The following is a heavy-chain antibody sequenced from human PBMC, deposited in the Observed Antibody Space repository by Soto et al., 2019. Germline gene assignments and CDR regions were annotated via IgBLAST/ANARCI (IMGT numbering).Heavy chain of an antibody. J-gene: IGHJ3*02. D-gene: IGHD1-26*01. CDR2: IWYDGSNK. CDR1: GFTFSSYG. CDR3: ARQYFYLYSGSYLRGPDAFDI. Sequence: GGSLRLSCAASGFTFSSYGMHWVRQAPGKGLEWVAVIWYDGSNKYYADSVKGRFTISRDNSKNTLYLQMNSLRAEDTAVYYCARQYFYLYSGSYLRGPDAFDICGQGTMVTVSS. V-gene: IGHV3-33*01.